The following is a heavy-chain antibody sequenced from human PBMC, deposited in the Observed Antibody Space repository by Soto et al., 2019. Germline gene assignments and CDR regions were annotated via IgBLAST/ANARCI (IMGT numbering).Heavy chain of an antibody. CDR3: ARGLISGYYLYDAFDI. Sequence: SETLSLTCTDSGGSISSYYWSWIRQPPGTGLEWIGYIYYSGSTNYNPSLKSRVTISVDTSKNQFSLKLSSVTAVDTAVYYCARGLISGYYLYDAFDIWGQGTMVTVS. J-gene: IGHJ3*02. D-gene: IGHD3-22*01. V-gene: IGHV4-59*01. CDR1: GGSISSYY. CDR2: IYYSGST.